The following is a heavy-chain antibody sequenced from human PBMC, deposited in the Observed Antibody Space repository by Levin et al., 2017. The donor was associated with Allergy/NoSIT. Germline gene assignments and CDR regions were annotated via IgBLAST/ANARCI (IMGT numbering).Heavy chain of an antibody. CDR3: ARDVAFRGSYYDDAFDI. CDR1: GYTFTSYG. J-gene: IGHJ3*02. V-gene: IGHV1-18*01. CDR2: ISAYNGNT. D-gene: IGHD1-26*01. Sequence: GESLKISCKASGYTFTSYGISWVRQAPGQGLEWMGWISAYNGNTNYAQKLQGRVTMTTDTSTSTAYMELRSLRSDDTAVYYCARDVAFRGSYYDDAFDIWGQGTMVTVSS.